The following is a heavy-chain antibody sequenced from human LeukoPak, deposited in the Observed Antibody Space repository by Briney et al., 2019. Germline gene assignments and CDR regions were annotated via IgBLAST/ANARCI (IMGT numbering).Heavy chain of an antibody. Sequence: GGSLRLSCAAPGFTFSNFGMAWVRQAPGKGLEWVSAIDASGRNTHYAGSVKGRFSISRDNAKNSLYLQMNSLRAEDTAVYYCAELGITMIGGVWGKGTTVTISS. J-gene: IGHJ6*04. CDR2: IDASGRNT. D-gene: IGHD3-10*02. CDR1: GFTFSNFG. CDR3: AELGITMIGGV. V-gene: IGHV3-23*01.